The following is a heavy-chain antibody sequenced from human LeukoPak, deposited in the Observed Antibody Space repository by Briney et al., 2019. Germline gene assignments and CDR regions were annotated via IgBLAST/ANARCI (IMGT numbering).Heavy chain of an antibody. D-gene: IGHD3-16*02. CDR2: IKSKTDGGTT. V-gene: IGHV3-15*01. CDR1: GFTFSNAW. CDR3: TTGLMITFGAVIVSTDY. Sequence: GGSLRLSCAASGFTFSNAWMSWVRQAPGKGLEWVGRIKSKTDGGTTDYAAPVKGRFTISRDDSKNTLYLQMNSLKTEGTAVYYCTTGLMITFGAVIVSTDYWGQGTLVTVSS. J-gene: IGHJ4*02.